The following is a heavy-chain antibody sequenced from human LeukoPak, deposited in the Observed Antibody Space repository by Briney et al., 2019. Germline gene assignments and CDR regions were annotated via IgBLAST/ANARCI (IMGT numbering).Heavy chain of an antibody. V-gene: IGHV3-15*01. CDR1: GGSISGYY. D-gene: IGHD3-3*01. J-gene: IGHJ4*02. Sequence: ETLSLTCTVSGGSISGYYWSWIRQAPGKGLEWVGRINYKTNGGTADYAAPVKGRFTISRDDSKDTLYLQMNSLKTEDTAVYYCTTDHRTIYGVVFPDYWGQGTLVTVSS. CDR2: INYKTNGGTA. CDR3: TTDHRTIYGVVFPDY.